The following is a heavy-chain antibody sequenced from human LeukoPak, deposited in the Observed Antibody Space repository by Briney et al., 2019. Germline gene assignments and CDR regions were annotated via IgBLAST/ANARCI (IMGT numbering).Heavy chain of an antibody. J-gene: IGHJ6*03. V-gene: IGHV4-59*01. CDR3: AWVGTYYDFWSGYYRYYYYMDV. CDR1: GGSISSYY. Sequence: SETLSLTCTVSGGSISSYYWSWIRQPPGKGLEWIGYIYYSGSTNYNPSLKSRVTISVDTSKNQFSLKLSSVTAADTAVYYCAWVGTYYDFWSGYYRYYYYMDVWGKGTTVTVSS. D-gene: IGHD3-3*01. CDR2: IYYSGST.